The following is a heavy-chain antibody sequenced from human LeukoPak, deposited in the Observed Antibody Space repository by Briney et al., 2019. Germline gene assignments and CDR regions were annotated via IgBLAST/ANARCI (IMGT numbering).Heavy chain of an antibody. CDR2: INHSGST. V-gene: IGHV4-34*01. J-gene: IGHJ2*01. CDR1: GGSFSGYY. CDR3: ARIAVAGQHWYFDL. D-gene: IGHD6-19*01. Sequence: SETLSLTCAVYGGSFSGYYWSWIRQPPGKGLEWIGEINHSGSTNYNPSLKSRVAISVDTSMNQFSLKLSSVTAADTAVYYCARIAVAGQHWYFDLWGRGTLVTVSS.